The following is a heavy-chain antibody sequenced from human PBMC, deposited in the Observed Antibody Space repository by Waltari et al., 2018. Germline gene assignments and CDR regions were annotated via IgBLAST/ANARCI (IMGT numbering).Heavy chain of an antibody. CDR1: GYTFTSYY. D-gene: IGHD3-16*02. Sequence: QVQLVQSGAEVKKPGASVKVSCKASGYTFTSYYMHWVRQAPGQGLEWMGIINPSGGSQSYAQKFQGRVTMTRDTSTSTVYMELSSLRSEDTAVYYCARGRMITFGGVIGLDYWGQGTLVTVSS. CDR2: INPSGGSQ. J-gene: IGHJ4*02. CDR3: ARGRMITFGGVIGLDY. V-gene: IGHV1-46*01.